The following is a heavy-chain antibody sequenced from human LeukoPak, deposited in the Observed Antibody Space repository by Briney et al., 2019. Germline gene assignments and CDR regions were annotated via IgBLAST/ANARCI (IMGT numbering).Heavy chain of an antibody. V-gene: IGHV4-39*07. CDR3: AGISSWSGVVDY. CDR2: IYYSGST. J-gene: IGHJ4*02. Sequence: PSETLSLTCTVSGGSISSSSYYWGWIRQPPGKGLEWIGSIYYSGSTNYNPSLKSRVTISVDTSKNQFSLKLSSVTAADTAVYYCAGISSWSGVVDYWGQGTLVTVSS. CDR1: GGSISSSSYY. D-gene: IGHD6-13*01.